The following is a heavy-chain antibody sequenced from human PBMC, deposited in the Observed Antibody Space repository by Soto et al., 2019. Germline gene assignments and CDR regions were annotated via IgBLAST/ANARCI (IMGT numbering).Heavy chain of an antibody. CDR1: GYSFTSYW. D-gene: IGHD3-9*01. CDR2: IDPSDSYT. CDR3: ARVLTGRDAFDI. V-gene: IGHV5-10-1*01. Sequence: GESLKISCEGSGYSFTSYWISWVRQMPGKGLEWMGRIDPSDSYTNYSPSFQGHVTISADKSISTAYLQWSSLKASDTAMYYCARVLTGRDAFDIWGQGTMVTVSS. J-gene: IGHJ3*02.